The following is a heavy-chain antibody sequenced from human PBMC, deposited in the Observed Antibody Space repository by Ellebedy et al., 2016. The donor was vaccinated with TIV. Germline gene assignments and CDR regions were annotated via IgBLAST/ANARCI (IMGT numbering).Heavy chain of an antibody. CDR3: ARAIYGASYL. Sequence: GESLKISCTASGFTLSNYWMTWVRQAPGRGLEWVANINEDGTKKHFVDSVRGRFTISRDDAGNSLFLQMKSLGAEDTAVYYCARAIYGASYLWGRGTLVTVSS. J-gene: IGHJ2*01. CDR2: INEDGTKK. CDR1: GFTLSNYW. V-gene: IGHV3-7*01. D-gene: IGHD4-17*01.